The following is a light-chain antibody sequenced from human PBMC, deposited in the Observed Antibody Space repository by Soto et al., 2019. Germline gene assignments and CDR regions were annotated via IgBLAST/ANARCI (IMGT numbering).Light chain of an antibody. CDR1: SSDVGGHNY. J-gene: IGLJ1*01. CDR2: EVS. V-gene: IGLV2-8*01. CDR3: SSYAGSNNPYV. Sequence: QSALTQPPSASGSPGQSVAISCTGTSSDVGGHNYVSWYQQHPGKAPKLMIYEVSKRPSGVPDRFSGSKSGNTASPTVSGLQAEDEADYYCSSYAGSNNPYVFGTGTKVTVL.